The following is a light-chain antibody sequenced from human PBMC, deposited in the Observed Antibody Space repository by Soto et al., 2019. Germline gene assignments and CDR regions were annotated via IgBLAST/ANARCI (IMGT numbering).Light chain of an antibody. CDR2: DNS. V-gene: IGLV1-40*01. J-gene: IGLJ3*02. Sequence: QSVLTQPPSVSGAPGQRVTISCTGSSSNIGARYDVHWYQQLPGTAPKLLIYDNSNRPSWVTGRFSGSKSGTSASLAITGLQAEDEADYYCQSYDSSLRGSWVFGGRTKLTVL. CDR1: SSNIGARYD. CDR3: QSYDSSLRGSWV.